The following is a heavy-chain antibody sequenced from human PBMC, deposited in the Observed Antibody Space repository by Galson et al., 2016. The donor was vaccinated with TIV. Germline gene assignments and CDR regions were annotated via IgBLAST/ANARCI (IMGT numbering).Heavy chain of an antibody. D-gene: IGHD5-18*01. V-gene: IGHV1-69*13. Sequence: SVKVSCKVSGDSLSSFVINWVRQAPGRGLEWMGGIIPLFGTTNYAQKFQGRVTITADESTSTAYLELSSVRSDDTAVYFCAKDRNTPMDTYYYYYCMDVWGQGTTGTVSS. CDR1: GDSLSSFV. J-gene: IGHJ6*02. CDR2: IIPLFGTT. CDR3: AKDRNTPMDTYYYYYCMDV.